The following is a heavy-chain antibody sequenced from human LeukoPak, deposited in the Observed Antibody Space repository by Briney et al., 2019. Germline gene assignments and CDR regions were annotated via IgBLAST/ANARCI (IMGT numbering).Heavy chain of an antibody. J-gene: IGHJ3*02. CDR1: GYTFSSYC. CDR3: AKDLPWELRYGFDI. CDR2: VLYDGSNK. Sequence: PARTLRLSCAASGYTFSSYCMHWVWMAPAAGQELVCFVLYDGSNKYYADSVKGRFTISRDNSKNTLYLQMNSLRAEDTAVYYCAKDLPWELRYGFDIWGQGTMVTVSS. V-gene: IGHV3-30*02. D-gene: IGHD1-26*01.